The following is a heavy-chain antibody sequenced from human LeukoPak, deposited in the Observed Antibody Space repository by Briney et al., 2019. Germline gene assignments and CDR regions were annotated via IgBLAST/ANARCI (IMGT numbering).Heavy chain of an antibody. Sequence: PSETLSLTCTVSGGSISNSSYSWGWIRQPPGKGLESIGSLHYTGSTYHNPSLKSRVTMSVDTSKNQFSLKLSSVTAADTAIYYCARRDKAEGTFRYWGQGTLVTVSS. CDR3: ARRDKAEGTFRY. D-gene: IGHD2-15*01. CDR2: LHYTGST. J-gene: IGHJ4*02. CDR1: GGSISNSSYS. V-gene: IGHV4-39*01.